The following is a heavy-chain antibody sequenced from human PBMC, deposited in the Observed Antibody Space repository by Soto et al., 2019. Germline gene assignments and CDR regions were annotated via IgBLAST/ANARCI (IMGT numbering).Heavy chain of an antibody. CDR1: GGTFSSYS. J-gene: IGHJ4*02. D-gene: IGHD3-16*01. CDR3: ARDGGRHSGGVDY. V-gene: IGHV1-69*01. CDR2: IIPIFGTA. Sequence: QVQLVQSGAEVTKPGSSVKVSCKASGGTFSSYSINWVRQAPGQGLEWMGEIIPIFGTANYAQKFQGRVTITADESTSTAEMELSSLRSEYTAGYYCARDGGRHSGGVDYWGQGSLVTGSS.